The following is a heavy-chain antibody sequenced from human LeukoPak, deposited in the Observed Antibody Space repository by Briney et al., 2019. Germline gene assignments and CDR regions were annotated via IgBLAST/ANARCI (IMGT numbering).Heavy chain of an antibody. V-gene: IGHV3-48*01. CDR3: ARGWGRGYSYGYSWFDP. Sequence: PGESLRLSCAVSGFTFSSYSMNWVRQTPGKGLEWVSYIRSASATTHYADSVKGRFTISTDNSKNTLYLQMNSLRAEDTAVYYCARGWGRGYSYGYSWFDPWGQGTLVTVSS. J-gene: IGHJ5*02. D-gene: IGHD5-18*01. CDR2: IRSASATT. CDR1: GFTFSSYS.